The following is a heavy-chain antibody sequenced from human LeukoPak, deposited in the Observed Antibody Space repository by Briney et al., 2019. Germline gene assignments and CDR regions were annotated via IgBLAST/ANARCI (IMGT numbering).Heavy chain of an antibody. CDR1: GYTFTGYY. CDR2: INPNSGGT. J-gene: IGHJ4*02. Sequence: ASVKVSRKASGYTFTGYYMHWVRQAPGQGLEWMGWINPNSGGTNYAQKFQGRVTMTRDTSISTAYMELSRLRSDDTAVYYCASEVAVAGTRIDYWGQGTLVTVSS. V-gene: IGHV1-2*02. D-gene: IGHD6-19*01. CDR3: ASEVAVAGTRIDY.